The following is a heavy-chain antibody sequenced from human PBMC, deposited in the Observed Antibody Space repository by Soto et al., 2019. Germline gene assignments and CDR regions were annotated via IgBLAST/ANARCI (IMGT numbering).Heavy chain of an antibody. V-gene: IGHV4-31*03. CDR1: GGSISSGGYY. D-gene: IGHD4-17*01. Sequence: QVQLQESGPGLVKPSQTLSLTCTVSGGSISSGGYYWSWIRQHPGKGLEWIGYIYYSGSTYYNPSLKSRVTISADTSKNQFSLKLSSVTAADTAVYYCARSANKDYGDYTLFDYWGQGTLVTVSS. CDR2: IYYSGST. J-gene: IGHJ4*02. CDR3: ARSANKDYGDYTLFDY.